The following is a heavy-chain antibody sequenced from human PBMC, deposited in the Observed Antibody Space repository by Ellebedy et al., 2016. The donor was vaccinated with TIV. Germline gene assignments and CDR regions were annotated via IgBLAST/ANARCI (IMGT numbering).Heavy chain of an antibody. J-gene: IGHJ4*02. D-gene: IGHD3-22*01. CDR1: GFTFSPYA. CDR3: AKDRTPGDGYWVFDN. V-gene: IGHV3-23*01. Sequence: GESLKISCAASGFTFSPYAMSWVRQAPGKGLEWVSGIFGSGGKRYADSVKGRFTISRDNSKRTVDLQMDSLRAEDTAIYFCAKDRTPGDGYWVFDNWGQGTLGSVSS. CDR2: IFGSGGKR.